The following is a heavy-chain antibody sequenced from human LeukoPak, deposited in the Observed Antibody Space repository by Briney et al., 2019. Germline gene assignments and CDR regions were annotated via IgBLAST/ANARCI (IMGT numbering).Heavy chain of an antibody. V-gene: IGHV3-21*03. Sequence: GGSLRLSCAASGFTFSSYSMTWVRQAPGKGLEWVSSISSSSSYIYYADSVKGRFTISRDNAKNSLYLQMNSLRAEDTAVYYCARAGEWLYYFDYWGQGTLVTVSS. CDR2: ISSSSSYI. CDR1: GFTFSSYS. D-gene: IGHD3-3*01. CDR3: ARAGEWLYYFDY. J-gene: IGHJ4*02.